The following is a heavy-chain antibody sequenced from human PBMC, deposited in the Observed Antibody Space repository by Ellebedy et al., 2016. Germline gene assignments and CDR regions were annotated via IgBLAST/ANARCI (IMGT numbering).Heavy chain of an antibody. Sequence: ASVKVSXKASGYPFTSFDINWVRQATGQGLEWMGWMNPNSGYTGCAHKFQGRVTVTSDSSISTVYMELSSLRSDDTAVYYCARRDGMDVWGQGTTVTVSS. J-gene: IGHJ6*02. CDR2: MNPNSGYT. V-gene: IGHV1-8*02. CDR1: GYPFTSFD. CDR3: ARRDGMDV.